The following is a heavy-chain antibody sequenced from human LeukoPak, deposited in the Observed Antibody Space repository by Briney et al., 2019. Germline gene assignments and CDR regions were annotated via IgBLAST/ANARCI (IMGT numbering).Heavy chain of an antibody. Sequence: PSETLSLTXTVSGGSISSYYWSWIRQPPGKGLEWIGYIYYGGSTNYNTSLKSRGTIPADTSKNQFSLNLNSVTAADTTENYFSRGVQMAWNWFDPWGQGTLVTVSS. V-gene: IGHV4-59*12. CDR2: IYYGGST. D-gene: IGHD5-24*01. J-gene: IGHJ5*02. CDR1: GGSISSYY. CDR3: SRGVQMAWNWFDP.